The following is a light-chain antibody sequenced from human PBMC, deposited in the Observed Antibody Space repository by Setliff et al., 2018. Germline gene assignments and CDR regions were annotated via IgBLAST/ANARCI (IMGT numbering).Light chain of an antibody. CDR1: TSDIGTYNY. CDR3: YSYTASTSYV. Sequence: QSVLTQPASVSGSPGQSITISCSGTTSDIGTYNYVSWYQQYPGKAPKLVIYDVSNRPSGVSNRFSGSKSGNTASLTISGLQADDEADYYCYSYTASTSYVFGTGTKVT. V-gene: IGLV2-14*01. CDR2: DVS. J-gene: IGLJ1*01.